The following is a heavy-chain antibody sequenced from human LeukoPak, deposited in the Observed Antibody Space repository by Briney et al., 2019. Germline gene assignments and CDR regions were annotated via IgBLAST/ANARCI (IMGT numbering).Heavy chain of an antibody. CDR2: ISYDGSNK. J-gene: IGHJ4*02. CDR1: GFTFSSYG. CDR3: AKVGRGPPTVFYFDY. V-gene: IGHV3-30*18. D-gene: IGHD4-17*01. Sequence: GGSLRLSCAASGFTFSSYGMHWVRQAPGKGLEWVAVISYDGSNKYYADSVKGRFTISRDNSKNTLYLQMNSLRAEDTAVYYCAKVGRGPPTVFYFDYWGQGTLVTVSS.